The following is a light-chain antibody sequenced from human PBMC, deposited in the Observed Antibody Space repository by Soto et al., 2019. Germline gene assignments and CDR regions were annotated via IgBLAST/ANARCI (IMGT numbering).Light chain of an antibody. Sequence: EIVMTQSPAILSVSPGNSATLSCRASQSVGTNLAWYKQRPGQPPRLLIYGESTRDTGIPVRFTGRGSGTEFTLTISGLESEDCAVYHCQQYNNWWNFGPGAKVEFK. J-gene: IGKJ1*01. CDR3: QQYNNWWN. CDR1: QSVGTN. V-gene: IGKV3-15*01. CDR2: GES.